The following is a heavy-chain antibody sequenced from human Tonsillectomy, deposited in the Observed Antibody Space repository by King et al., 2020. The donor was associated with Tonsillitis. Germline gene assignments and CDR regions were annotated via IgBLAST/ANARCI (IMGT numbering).Heavy chain of an antibody. CDR2: IYYSWST. CDR3: ASRGAEHHRLDY. Sequence: LQLQESGPGLVKPSETLSLTCTVSGGSISSSSYYWGWIRQPPGKGLEWIGSIYYSWSTYYNPSLKSRVTISVDTSKNQFSLKLSSVTAADTAVYYCASRGAEHHRLDYWGQGALVTVSS. V-gene: IGHV4-39*07. CDR1: GGSISSSSYY. J-gene: IGHJ4*02. D-gene: IGHD1-14*01.